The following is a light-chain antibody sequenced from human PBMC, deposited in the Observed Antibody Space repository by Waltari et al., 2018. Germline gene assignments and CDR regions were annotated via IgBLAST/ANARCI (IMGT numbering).Light chain of an antibody. CDR3: QSYDGNDHVV. J-gene: IGLJ2*01. CDR1: GGNHARTS. Sequence: NFILTQPHSASESHEKTGTISCTANGGNHARTSVQWFQQRPGTAPPTVIFENKQRPSGVPDRFSGSIDSSSNAASFTISGLETEDEADYYCQSYDGNDHVVFGGGTKLTVL. V-gene: IGLV6-57*02. CDR2: ENK.